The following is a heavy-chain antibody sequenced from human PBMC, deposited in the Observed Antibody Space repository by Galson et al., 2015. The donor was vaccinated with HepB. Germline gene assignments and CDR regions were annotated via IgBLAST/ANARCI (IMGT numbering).Heavy chain of an antibody. CDR3: ARTSYYDSSGYYYSSFDY. J-gene: IGHJ4*02. V-gene: IGHV3-33*01. CDR1: GFTFSSYG. Sequence: SLRLSCAASGFTFSSYGMHWVRQAPGKGLEWVAIIWYDGSNKYYADSVKGRFTISRDNSKNTLYLQMNSLRAEDTAVYYCARTSYYDSSGYYYSSFDYWGQGTLVTVSS. D-gene: IGHD3-22*01. CDR2: IWYDGSNK.